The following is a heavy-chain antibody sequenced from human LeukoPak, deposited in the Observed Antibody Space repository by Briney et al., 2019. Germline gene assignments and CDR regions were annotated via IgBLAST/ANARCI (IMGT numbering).Heavy chain of an antibody. D-gene: IGHD6-13*01. CDR3: ARDSVLRPGIAAAGASDY. CDR2: IKQNGSEK. J-gene: IGHJ4*02. V-gene: IGHV3-7*01. Sequence: SGGSLRLSCAASGFPLWIYRMSGVRQAPGKGVEWVANIKQNGSEKKYVDSVKGRFPITRDNAKNSLFLQMNSLRAEDTAVYYCARDSVLRPGIAAAGASDYWGQGTLVTVSS. CDR1: GFPLWIYR.